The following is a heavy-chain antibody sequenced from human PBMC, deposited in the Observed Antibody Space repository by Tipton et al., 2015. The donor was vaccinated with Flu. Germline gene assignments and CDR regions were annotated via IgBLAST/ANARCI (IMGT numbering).Heavy chain of an antibody. CDR3: ARTYGPFNWFDP. Sequence: GLVKPSETLSLTCTVSGDSMRSDYFWAWIRQAPGKGLEWIGNIHYSGSPHYNPSLKSRVTITVDTSKNQFSLRLSSMTAADTAVYYCARTYGPFNWFDPWGQGTLVTVSS. CDR2: IHYSGSP. CDR1: GDSMRSDYF. J-gene: IGHJ5*02. V-gene: IGHV4-38-2*02. D-gene: IGHD3-10*01.